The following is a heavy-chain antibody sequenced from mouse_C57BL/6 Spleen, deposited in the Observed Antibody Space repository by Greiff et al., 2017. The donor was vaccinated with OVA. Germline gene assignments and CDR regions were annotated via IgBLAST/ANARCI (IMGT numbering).Heavy chain of an antibody. V-gene: IGHV1-53*01. CDR1: GYTFTSYW. J-gene: IGHJ3*01. CDR2: INPSNGGT. CDR3: ARPLMVTTEFAY. D-gene: IGHD2-2*01. Sequence: QVQLQQPGTELVKPGASVKLSCKASGYTFTSYWMHWVKQRPGQGLEWMGNINPSNGGTNYNEKFKSKATLTVDKSSSTAYMQLSSLTSEDSAVYYCARPLMVTTEFAYWGQGTLVTVSA.